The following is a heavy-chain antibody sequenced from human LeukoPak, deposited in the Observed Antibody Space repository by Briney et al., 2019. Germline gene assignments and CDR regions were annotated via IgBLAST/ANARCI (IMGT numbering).Heavy chain of an antibody. CDR3: ARDFHITMVRGVISSVFDY. CDR2: ISYDGSNK. Sequence: PGGSLRLSCAAPGFTFSSYAMHWVRQAPGKGLEWVAVISYDGSNKYYADSVKGRFTISRDNSKNTLYLQVNSLRAEDTAVYYCARDFHITMVRGVISSVFDYWGQGTLVTVSS. V-gene: IGHV3-30-3*01. J-gene: IGHJ4*02. D-gene: IGHD3-10*01. CDR1: GFTFSSYA.